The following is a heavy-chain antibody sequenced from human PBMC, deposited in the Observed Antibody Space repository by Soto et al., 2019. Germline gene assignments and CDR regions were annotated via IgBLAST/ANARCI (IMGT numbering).Heavy chain of an antibody. CDR3: ARVKVLWFGELLLFDY. J-gene: IGHJ4*02. CDR2: INSDGSST. CDR1: GFTFSSYW. D-gene: IGHD3-10*01. Sequence: LGGSLRLSCAASGFTFSSYWRHWDRQAPGKGLVWVSRINSDGSSTSYADSVKGRFTISRDNAKNTLYLQMNSLRAEDTAVYYCARVKVLWFGELLLFDYWGQGTLVTVSS. V-gene: IGHV3-74*01.